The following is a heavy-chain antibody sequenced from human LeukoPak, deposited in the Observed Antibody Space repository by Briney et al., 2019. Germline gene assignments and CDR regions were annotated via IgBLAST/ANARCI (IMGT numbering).Heavy chain of an antibody. CDR3: ARDTIVGAPT. J-gene: IGHJ5*02. CDR2: ITRSSTTI. D-gene: IGHD1-26*01. V-gene: IGHV3-48*04. CDR1: GFNFSIYS. Sequence: GGSLRLSCAASGFNFSIYSMNWVRQAPGKGLEWVSYITRSSTTIYYADSVKGRFTISRDNAKNSLYLQMNSLRAEDTAVYYCARDTIVGAPTWGQGTLVTVSS.